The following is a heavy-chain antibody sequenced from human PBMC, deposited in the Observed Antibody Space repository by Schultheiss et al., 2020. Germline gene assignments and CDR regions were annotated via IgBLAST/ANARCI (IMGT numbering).Heavy chain of an antibody. J-gene: IGHJ5*02. Sequence: GGSLRLSCSASGFTFSSYAMHWVRQAPGKGLEYVSAISSNGGSTYYADSVKGRFTISRDNSKNTLYLQMSSLRAEDTAVYYCVKDRSYDFWSGYSNWFDPWGQGTLVTVSS. CDR2: ISSNGGST. V-gene: IGHV3-64D*06. CDR1: GFTFSSYA. CDR3: VKDRSYDFWSGYSNWFDP. D-gene: IGHD3-3*01.